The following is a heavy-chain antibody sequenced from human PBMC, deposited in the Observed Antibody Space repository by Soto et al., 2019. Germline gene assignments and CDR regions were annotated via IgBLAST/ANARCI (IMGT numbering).Heavy chain of an antibody. V-gene: IGHV3-48*01. Sequence: GSLRLSCAASGFTFSSYSMNWVRQAPGKGLEWLSYIGSSSSTIYYADSVKGRFTISRDNAKNSLYLQMNSLRAEDTAVYYCATEVMYSSGWYKIDYWGQGTLVTVSS. CDR1: GFTFSSYS. CDR3: ATEVMYSSGWYKIDY. CDR2: IGSSSSTI. D-gene: IGHD6-19*01. J-gene: IGHJ4*02.